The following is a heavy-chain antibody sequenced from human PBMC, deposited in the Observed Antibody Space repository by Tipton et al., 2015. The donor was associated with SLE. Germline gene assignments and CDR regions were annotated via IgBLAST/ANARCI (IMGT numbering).Heavy chain of an antibody. CDR3: ARGTYYFDY. CDR1: SGSISSHS. Sequence: TLSLTCTVSSGSISSHSWTWIRRTPGKGLEWIGYFHYSGSTNYNPSLRSQVTMSVDTSKSQFSLKLNSITAADTAVYYCARGTYYFDYWGQGTLVTVSS. V-gene: IGHV4-59*08. CDR2: FHYSGST. J-gene: IGHJ4*02.